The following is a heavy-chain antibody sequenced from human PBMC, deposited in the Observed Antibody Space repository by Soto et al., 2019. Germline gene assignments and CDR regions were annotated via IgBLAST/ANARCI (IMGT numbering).Heavy chain of an antibody. Sequence: QVLLQESGPGLVQPSGTLSLSCVVSGVSIGSNYHWGWVRQPPGKGLEWLGDMSHIGSVNYNPSLKSRVTISMEKSQNQFSLNLDSMTSADTAVYYCARSLGWYAVDYWCQGTLVSVSS. J-gene: IGHJ4*02. V-gene: IGHV4-4*02. CDR3: ARSLGWYAVDY. CDR2: MSHIGSV. D-gene: IGHD6-19*01. CDR1: GVSIGSNYH.